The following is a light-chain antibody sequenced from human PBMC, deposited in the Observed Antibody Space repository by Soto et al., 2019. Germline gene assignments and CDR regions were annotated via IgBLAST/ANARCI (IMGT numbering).Light chain of an antibody. CDR2: WAS. V-gene: IGKV4-1*01. CDR3: QQYYSTPQNT. Sequence: DIVMTQSPASLAVSLGARATINCKSSHSVLYSSNNKNYLSCYQQKPGQPPKLLIYWASTRESGVPHRFSGSGSGTDCTLTLSSRQAEDVAVYYCQQYYSTPQNTFGQGNKLEIK. CDR1: HSVLYSSNNKNY. J-gene: IGKJ2*01.